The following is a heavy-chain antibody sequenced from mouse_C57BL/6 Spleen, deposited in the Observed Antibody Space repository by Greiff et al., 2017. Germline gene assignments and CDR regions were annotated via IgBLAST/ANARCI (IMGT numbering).Heavy chain of an antibody. CDR2: INPYNGDT. CDR1: GYSFTGYF. Sequence: VQLQQSGPELVKPGDSVKISCKASGYSFTGYFMNWVMQSHGKSLEWIGRINPYNGDTFYNQKFKGKATLTVDKSSSTAHRELRSLTSEDSAVYYCARGRVYYYGSGGYFDVWGTGTTVTVSS. V-gene: IGHV1-20*01. D-gene: IGHD1-1*01. J-gene: IGHJ1*03. CDR3: ARGRVYYYGSGGYFDV.